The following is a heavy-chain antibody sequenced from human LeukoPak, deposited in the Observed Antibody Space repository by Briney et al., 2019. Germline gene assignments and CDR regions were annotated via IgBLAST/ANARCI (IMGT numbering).Heavy chain of an antibody. V-gene: IGHV3-66*01. J-gene: IGHJ4*02. D-gene: IGHD1-1*01. CDR3: TRGPNDYFK. Sequence: GGSLRLSCVVSGFNVYNNYMWWVRQAPGKGLEWVSLIYSHGGTSYADSAKGRFTISRDRSNNTLYLQMNSLGVEDTAVYYCTRGPNDYFKWGQGTLVTVSS. CDR1: GFNVYNNY. CDR2: IYSHGGT.